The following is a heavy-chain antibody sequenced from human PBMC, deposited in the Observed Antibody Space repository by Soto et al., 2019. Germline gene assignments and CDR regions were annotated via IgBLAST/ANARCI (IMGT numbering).Heavy chain of an antibody. CDR3: ARGFPYYYDYIWGSYRLNFDY. CDR2: ISGSSSTI. D-gene: IGHD3-16*02. CDR1: GFTFSNYA. J-gene: IGHJ4*02. Sequence: PGVSLRLSCAASGFTFSNYAMNWVRQAPGKGLEWVSYISGSSSTIYYADSVKGRFTISRDNAKNSLYLQMNSLRDEDTAVYYCARGFPYYYDYIWGSYRLNFDYWGQGTLVTVSS. V-gene: IGHV3-48*02.